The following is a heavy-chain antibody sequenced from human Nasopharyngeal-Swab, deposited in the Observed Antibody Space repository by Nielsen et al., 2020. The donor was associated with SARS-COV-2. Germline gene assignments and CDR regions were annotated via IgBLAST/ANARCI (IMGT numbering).Heavy chain of an antibody. CDR2: IKQDGGAE. D-gene: IGHD6-13*01. CDR1: GLTFSAYW. V-gene: IGHV3-7*04. CDR3: ARASKMGAAAGLHPFGN. Sequence: GGSLRLSCAASGLTFSAYWMSWVRQAPGKGLEWVAFIKQDGGAESYVASVKGRFTISRDNPRNSLYLQMSSLRVEDTAVYYCARASKMGAAAGLHPFGNWGQGALVTVSS. J-gene: IGHJ4*02.